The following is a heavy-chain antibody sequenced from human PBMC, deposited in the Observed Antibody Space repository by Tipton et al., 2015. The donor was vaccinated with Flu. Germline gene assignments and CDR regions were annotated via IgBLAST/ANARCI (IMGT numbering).Heavy chain of an antibody. J-gene: IGHJ4*02. Sequence: TLSLTCTVSGYSISSGYYWGWIRQPPGKGLEWIGSIYHSGSTYYNPSPKSRVTISVDTSKNQFSLKLSSVTAADTAVYYCARAVTIFGVVIIQGYFDYWGQGTLATVSS. CDR1: GYSISSGYY. CDR2: IYHSGST. CDR3: ARAVTIFGVVIIQGYFDY. D-gene: IGHD3-3*01. V-gene: IGHV4-38-2*02.